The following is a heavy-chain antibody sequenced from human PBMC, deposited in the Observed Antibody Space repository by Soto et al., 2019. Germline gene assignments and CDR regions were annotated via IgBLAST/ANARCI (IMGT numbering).Heavy chain of an antibody. CDR3: ASDCSGGSCYSDWFDP. Sequence: WETLSLTCTVSGGSISSSSYYWGWIRQPPGKGLEWIGSIYYSGSTYYNPSLKSRVTISVDTSKNQFSLKLSSVTAADTAVYYCASDCSGGSCYSDWFDPWGQGTLVTVSS. D-gene: IGHD2-15*01. J-gene: IGHJ5*02. V-gene: IGHV4-39*01. CDR1: GGSISSSSYY. CDR2: IYYSGST.